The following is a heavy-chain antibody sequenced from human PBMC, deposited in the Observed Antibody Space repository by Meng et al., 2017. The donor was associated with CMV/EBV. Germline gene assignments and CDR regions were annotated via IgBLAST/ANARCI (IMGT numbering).Heavy chain of an antibody. CDR2: IYTSGST. CDR3: ARHGDTAMVVGIDY. J-gene: IGHJ4*02. D-gene: IGHD5-18*01. CDR1: GGSISSYY. Sequence: QSQLLDSDSGLLNPSETLSLTCTVCGGSISSYYWSWCRQPAGKGLEWIGRIYTSGSTNYNPSLKSRVTMSVDTSKNQFSLKLSSVTAADTAVYYCARHGDTAMVVGIDYWGQGTLVTVSS. V-gene: IGHV4-4*07.